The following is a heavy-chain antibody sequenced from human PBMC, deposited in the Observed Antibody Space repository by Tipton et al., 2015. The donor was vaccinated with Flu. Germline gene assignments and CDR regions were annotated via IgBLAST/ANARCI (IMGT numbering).Heavy chain of an antibody. D-gene: IGHD4-11*01. J-gene: IGHJ5*02. CDR1: GYSIRSSNYY. V-gene: IGHV4-38-2*01. Sequence: TLSLTCAVSGYSIRSSNYYWGWIRQPPGKGLEWIGNIFHSGNTYHNPSLRSRVTISIDRSKNQFSLNLKSVTAADLAVYYCARRDYSNYVSDPKSWFDPWGQGTLVAVSS. CDR3: ARRDYSNYVSDPKSWFDP. CDR2: IFHSGNT.